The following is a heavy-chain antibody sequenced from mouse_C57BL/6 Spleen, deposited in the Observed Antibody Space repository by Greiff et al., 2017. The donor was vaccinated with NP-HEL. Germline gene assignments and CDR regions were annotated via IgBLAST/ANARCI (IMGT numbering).Heavy chain of an antibody. CDR2: IDPETGGT. V-gene: IGHV1-15*01. CDR3: TRGGVTTLYFDY. J-gene: IGHJ2*01. Sequence: VQLVESGAELVRPGASVTLSCKASGYTFTDYEMHWVKQTPVHGLEWIGAIDPETGGTAYNQKFKGKAILTADKSSSTAYMELRSLTSEDSAVYYCTRGGVTTLYFDYWGQGTTLTVSS. CDR1: GYTFTDYE. D-gene: IGHD2-1*01.